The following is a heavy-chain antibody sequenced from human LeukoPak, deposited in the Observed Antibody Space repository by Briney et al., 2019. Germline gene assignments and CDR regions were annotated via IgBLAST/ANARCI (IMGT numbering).Heavy chain of an antibody. V-gene: IGHV1-2*02. J-gene: IGHJ4*02. CDR3: ARDPGSPTPIDY. Sequence: ASVKVPCKASGYTFTAYFMHWVRQAPGQGLEWMGWINLHSGGTSYAQNFQGRVTMTRDTSINTAYMELSSLRSDDTAVYYCARDPGSPTPIDYWGQGTLVAVSS. CDR1: GYTFTAYF. D-gene: IGHD3-10*01. CDR2: INLHSGGT.